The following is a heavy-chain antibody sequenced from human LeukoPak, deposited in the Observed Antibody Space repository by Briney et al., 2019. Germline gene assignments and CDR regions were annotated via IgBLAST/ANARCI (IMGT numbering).Heavy chain of an antibody. Sequence: SGGSLRLSCAASGFTFSSYWMSWVRQAPGKGLEWVANIKQDGSEKYYVDSVKGRFTISRDNAKNSLYLQMNSLRAEDTAVYYCARDCSTSCSGAFDIWGQGTMVTVSS. J-gene: IGHJ3*02. V-gene: IGHV3-7*01. CDR1: GFTFSSYW. D-gene: IGHD2-2*01. CDR2: IKQDGSEK. CDR3: ARDCSTSCSGAFDI.